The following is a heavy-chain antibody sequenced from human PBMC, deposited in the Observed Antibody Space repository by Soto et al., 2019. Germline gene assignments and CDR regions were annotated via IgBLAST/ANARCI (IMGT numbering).Heavy chain of an antibody. D-gene: IGHD4-17*01. J-gene: IGHJ5*02. Sequence: QLQLQESGPGLVKPSETLSLTCTVSGGSISSSSYYWGWIRQPPGKGLEWIGSIYYSGSTYYNPSRTRRITISVDTSKTQFPLTLGLVTAAAPAVYYCASAGDYGDYSTLVWFDPWGQGTLVTVSS. CDR3: ASAGDYGDYSTLVWFDP. CDR1: GGSISSSSYY. CDR2: IYYSGST. V-gene: IGHV4-39*01.